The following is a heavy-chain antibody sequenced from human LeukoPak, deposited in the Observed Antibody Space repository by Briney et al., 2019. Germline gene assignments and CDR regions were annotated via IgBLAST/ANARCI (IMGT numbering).Heavy chain of an antibody. V-gene: IGHV3-30*02. CDR1: GFTFSSYG. Sequence: GGSLRLSCAASGFTFSSYGMHWVRQAPGKGLEWVAFIRYDGSNKYHADSVKGRFTISRDNSKNTLYLQMNSLRAEDTAVYYCAKDAMVAAHFDYWGQGTLVTVSS. J-gene: IGHJ4*02. CDR3: AKDAMVAAHFDY. D-gene: IGHD2-15*01. CDR2: IRYDGSNK.